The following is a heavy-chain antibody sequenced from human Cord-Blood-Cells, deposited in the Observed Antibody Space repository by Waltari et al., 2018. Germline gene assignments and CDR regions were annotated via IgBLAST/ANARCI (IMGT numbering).Heavy chain of an antibody. J-gene: IGHJ4*02. D-gene: IGHD5-12*01. V-gene: IGHV1-69*06. CDR2: FIPIFGTA. CDR1: AGTFTSYA. CDR3: ARAQPSGYDDY. Sequence: QVQLVQSGAEVKKPGSSVKVSCKASAGTFTSYAISWGRQAPGKGLEWMGGFIPIFGTANYAQKFQGRVTITADKSTSTAYMELSSLRSEDTAVYYCARAQPSGYDDYWGQGTLVTVSS.